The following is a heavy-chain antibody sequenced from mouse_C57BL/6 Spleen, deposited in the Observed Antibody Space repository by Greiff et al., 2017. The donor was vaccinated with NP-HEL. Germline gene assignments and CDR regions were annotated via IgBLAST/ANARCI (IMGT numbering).Heavy chain of an antibody. CDR2: IYPGDGDT. V-gene: IGHV1-82*01. D-gene: IGHD2-1*01. CDR1: GYAFSSSW. Sequence: QVQLQQSGPELVKPGASVKISCKASGYAFSSSWMNWVKQRPGKGLEWIGRIYPGDGDTNYNGKFKGKATLTADKSSSTAYMQLSSLTSEDSAVYYCARGRYYGNLRYYFDYWGQGTTLTVSS. J-gene: IGHJ2*01. CDR3: ARGRYYGNLRYYFDY.